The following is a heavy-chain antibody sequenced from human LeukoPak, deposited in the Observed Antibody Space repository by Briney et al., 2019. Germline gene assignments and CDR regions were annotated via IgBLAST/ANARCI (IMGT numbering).Heavy chain of an antibody. J-gene: IGHJ4*02. CDR2: ISAYNGNT. Sequence: ASVKVSCKASGYTFTSYGISWVRQAPGQGLEWMGWISAYNGNTNYAQKLQGRVTMTTDTSTSTAYMELRSLRSDDTAVYYCARVDCSSTSCWAPDYCGQGTLVTVSS. CDR3: ARVDCSSTSCWAPDY. V-gene: IGHV1-18*01. D-gene: IGHD2-2*01. CDR1: GYTFTSYG.